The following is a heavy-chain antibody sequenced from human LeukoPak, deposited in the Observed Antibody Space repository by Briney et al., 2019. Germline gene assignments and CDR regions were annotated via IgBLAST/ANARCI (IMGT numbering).Heavy chain of an antibody. J-gene: IGHJ6*03. V-gene: IGHV3-7*01. Sequence: PGGSLRLSCAASGFTFSSYWMSWVRQAPGKGLEWVANIKQDGCEKYYVDSVKGRFTISRDNAKNSLYLQMNSLRAEDTAVYYCARDQTMVRGVIRQTYYYYYYMDVWGKGTTVTVSS. CDR1: GFTFSSYW. CDR2: IKQDGCEK. D-gene: IGHD3-10*01. CDR3: ARDQTMVRGVIRQTYYYYYYMDV.